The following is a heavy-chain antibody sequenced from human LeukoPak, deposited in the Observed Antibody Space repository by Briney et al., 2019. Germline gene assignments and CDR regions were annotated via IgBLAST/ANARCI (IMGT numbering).Heavy chain of an antibody. Sequence: PGGSLRLSCAASGFTFSSYAMSWVRQAPGKGLEWVSAISGSGGSTYYADSVKGRFTISRDNSKNTLYLQMNSLRAEDTAVYYCANGVAVDSSWPYYYDSSGYYNDAFDIWGQGTMVTVSS. CDR2: ISGSGGST. CDR1: GFTFSSYA. CDR3: ANGVAVDSSWPYYYDSSGYYNDAFDI. V-gene: IGHV3-23*01. J-gene: IGHJ3*02. D-gene: IGHD3-22*01.